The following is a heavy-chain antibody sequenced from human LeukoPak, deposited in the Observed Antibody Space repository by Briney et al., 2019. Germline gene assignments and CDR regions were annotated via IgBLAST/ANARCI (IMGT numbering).Heavy chain of an antibody. J-gene: IGHJ3*02. Sequence: SETLSLTCTVSGGSISGSHWNWIRQPPGKGLEWIGYIYYSGSTDSNPSLKSRVTISVDTSKNQFTLKLTSVTAADTAMYYWARRNDFDIWGPGTMVTVSS. CDR2: IYYSGST. V-gene: IGHV4-59*08. CDR3: ARRNDFDI. CDR1: GGSISGSH.